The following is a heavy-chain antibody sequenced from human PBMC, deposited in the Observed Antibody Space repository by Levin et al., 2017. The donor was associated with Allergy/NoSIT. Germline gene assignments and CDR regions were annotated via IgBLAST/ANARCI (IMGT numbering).Heavy chain of an antibody. CDR2: IIPIFGTA. Sequence: PGESLKISCKASGGTFSSYAISWVRQAPGQGLEWMGGIIPIFGTANYAQKFQGRVTITADESTSTAYMELSSLRSEDTAVYYCARARRMVQGSYYFDYWGQGTLVTVSS. CDR1: GGTFSSYA. D-gene: IGHD3-10*01. V-gene: IGHV1-69*01. J-gene: IGHJ4*02. CDR3: ARARRMVQGSYYFDY.